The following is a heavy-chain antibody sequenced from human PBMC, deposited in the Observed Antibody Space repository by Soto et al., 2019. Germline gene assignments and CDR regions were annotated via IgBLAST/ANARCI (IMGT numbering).Heavy chain of an antibody. CDR2: INPTSGNK. J-gene: IGHJ6*02. D-gene: IGHD1-26*01. V-gene: IGHV1-8*01. Sequence: QVQLVQSGAEVKKPGASVKVSCKASGYTFTSYDINWVRQATGQGLEWMGWINPTSGNKGYVQKFQGRVTMTRDTSISTAYLELTSLRSDDTAVYYCARNAMVGAPGSYQDAMDVWGQGTAVIVSS. CDR3: ARNAMVGAPGSYQDAMDV. CDR1: GYTFTSYD.